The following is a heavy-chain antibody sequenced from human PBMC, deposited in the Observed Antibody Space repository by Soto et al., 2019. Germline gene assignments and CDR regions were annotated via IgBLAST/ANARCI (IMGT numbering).Heavy chain of an antibody. CDR1: GFTFSSYG. CDR3: ARDAYDYIWGSYENDAFDI. D-gene: IGHD3-16*01. V-gene: IGHV3-33*01. J-gene: IGHJ3*02. CDR2: IWYDGSNK. Sequence: GGSLRLSCAASGFTFSSYGMHWVRQAPGKGLEWVAVIWYDGSNKYYADSGKGRFTISRDNSKNTLYLQMNSLRAEDTAVYYCARDAYDYIWGSYENDAFDIWGQGTMVTVSS.